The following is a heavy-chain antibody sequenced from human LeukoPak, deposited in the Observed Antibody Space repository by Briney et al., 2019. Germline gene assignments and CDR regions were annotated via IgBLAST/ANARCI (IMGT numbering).Heavy chain of an antibody. V-gene: IGHV4-34*01. Sequence: SETLSLTCAVYGGSFSGYYWSWIRQPPGKGLEWIGEINHSGSTNYNPSLKSRVTISVDTPKNQFSLKLSSVTAADTAVYYCARDRGITMVRGVKFYYYYYMDVWGKGTTVTVSS. CDR3: ARDRGITMVRGVKFYYYYYMDV. J-gene: IGHJ6*03. CDR1: GGSFSGYY. D-gene: IGHD3-10*01. CDR2: INHSGST.